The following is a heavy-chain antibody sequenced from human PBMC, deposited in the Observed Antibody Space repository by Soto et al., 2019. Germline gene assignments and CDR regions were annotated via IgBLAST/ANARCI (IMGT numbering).Heavy chain of an antibody. CDR1: GGSISSYY. V-gene: IGHV4-59*08. J-gene: IGHJ4*02. D-gene: IGHD3-9*01. CDR2: IYYSGST. CDR3: ARAGRYYDILTVYDY. Sequence: SETLSLTCTVSGGSISSYYWSWIRQPPGKGLEWIGYIYYSGSTNYNPSLKSRVTISVDTSKNQFSLKLSSVTAADTAVYYCARAGRYYDILTVYDYWGQRTLVTVSS.